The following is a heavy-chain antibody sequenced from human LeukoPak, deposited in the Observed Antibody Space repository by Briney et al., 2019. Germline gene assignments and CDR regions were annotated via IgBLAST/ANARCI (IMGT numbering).Heavy chain of an antibody. CDR3: ARHDYSNNWFDP. CDR2: IYYSGST. J-gene: IGHJ5*02. Sequence: SETLSLTCTVSGGSISSSSYYWGWIRQPPGKGLEGIGSIYYSGSTYYNPSLKSQVTISVDTSKNQFSLKLSSVTAADTAVYYCARHDYSNNWFDPWGQGTLVTVSS. CDR1: GGSISSSSYY. V-gene: IGHV4-39*01. D-gene: IGHD4-11*01.